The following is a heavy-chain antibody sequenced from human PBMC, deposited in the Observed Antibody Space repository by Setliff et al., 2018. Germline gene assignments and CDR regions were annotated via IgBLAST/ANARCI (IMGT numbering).Heavy chain of an antibody. Sequence: ASVKVSCKASGYTFTNYAMHWVRQAPGQRLEWLGWISGGNGNTKYSQKFQGRVTITRDTSASTGYMELSSLRTEDTAIYFCAGQGPIFGPGLIPGFDQWGQGTMVTVSS. CDR2: ISGGNGNT. D-gene: IGHD3-3*01. CDR1: GYTFTNYA. CDR3: AGQGPIFGPGLIPGFDQ. J-gene: IGHJ4*02. V-gene: IGHV1-3*01.